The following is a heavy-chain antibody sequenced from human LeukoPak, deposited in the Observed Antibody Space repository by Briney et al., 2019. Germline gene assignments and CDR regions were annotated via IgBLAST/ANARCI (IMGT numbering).Heavy chain of an antibody. Sequence: VGSLRLSCTASGLTFSSSWMSWVRQAPEKGLEWVANIKQDGSEKYYVDSVKGRFTISRDNAKNSLYMQMNSLRAEDTAVYYCARNGGYYYYYMDVWGKGTTVTVSS. D-gene: IGHD2-8*01. CDR3: ARNGGYYYYYMDV. CDR1: GLTFSSSW. CDR2: IKQDGSEK. V-gene: IGHV3-7*02. J-gene: IGHJ6*03.